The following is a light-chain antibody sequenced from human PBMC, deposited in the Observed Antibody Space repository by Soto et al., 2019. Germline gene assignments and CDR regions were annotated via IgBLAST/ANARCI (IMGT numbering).Light chain of an antibody. V-gene: IGKV3D-7*01. CDR1: QSVSNNH. CDR3: LQDRSHFWT. CDR2: AAS. J-gene: IGKJ1*01. Sequence: ELAMTQSPAPLSLSPGERATLPCRGIQSVSNNHLAWYQQKPGQAPRLLIYAASSLQSGVPSRFSGSGFGTDFTLTISSLQPEDSATYYCLQDRSHFWTFGQGTKVDIK.